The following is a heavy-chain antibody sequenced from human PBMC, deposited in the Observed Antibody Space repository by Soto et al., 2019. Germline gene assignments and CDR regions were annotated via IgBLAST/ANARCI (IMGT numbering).Heavy chain of an antibody. CDR2: ISSGSTI. Sequence: EVQLVESGGGLVQPGGSLRLSCAASGFTFSSYEMNWVRQAPGKGLEWVSYISSGSTIYYADSVKGRFTISRDNAKNSLYLQMNSLRAEDTAVYYCAREYYYGSGSSILRGYGMDVWGQGTTVTVSS. D-gene: IGHD3-10*01. CDR3: AREYYYGSGSSILRGYGMDV. CDR1: GFTFSSYE. J-gene: IGHJ6*02. V-gene: IGHV3-48*03.